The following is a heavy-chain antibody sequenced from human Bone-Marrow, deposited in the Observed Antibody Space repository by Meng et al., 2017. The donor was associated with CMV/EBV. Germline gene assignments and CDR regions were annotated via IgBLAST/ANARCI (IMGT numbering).Heavy chain of an antibody. CDR3: ARDPSDPKVGIDY. D-gene: IGHD1-26*01. Sequence: ASVKVSCKASGYTFTDYYIHWVRQAPGQGLEWMGSINSNTAYTYHAQNFQGRVTMTRDTSITTVYMELSGLRSDDTAVYYCARDPSDPKVGIDYWGQGTLVTFSS. J-gene: IGHJ4*02. CDR2: INSNTAYT. V-gene: IGHV1-2*02. CDR1: GYTFTDYY.